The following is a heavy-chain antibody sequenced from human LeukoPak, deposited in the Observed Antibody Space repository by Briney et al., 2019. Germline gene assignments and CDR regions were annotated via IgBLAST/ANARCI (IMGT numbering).Heavy chain of an antibody. V-gene: IGHV3-23*01. Sequence: GGSLNSSVAASGFTFVNSPLAWFRQAPGKGLKWSSTLSGSGITTYYADSVKGRFTISRDNSKNTLYLQMNTLRAEDSALYYCAKGIYSSGWSYDYWGHGTLVTVSS. CDR3: AKGIYSSGWSYDY. CDR1: GFTFVNSP. J-gene: IGHJ4*01. CDR2: LSGSGITT. D-gene: IGHD6-19*01.